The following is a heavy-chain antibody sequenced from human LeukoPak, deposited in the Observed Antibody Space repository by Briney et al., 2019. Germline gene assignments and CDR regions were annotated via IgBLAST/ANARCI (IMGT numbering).Heavy chain of an antibody. D-gene: IGHD3-9*01. Sequence: ASVKVSCKASDNTFSSYGVTWVRQAPGQGLEWMGWITAYNGNTKYAQKFQGRVTMTTESSTSTVFMELRSLTSDDTAVYYCARAKAYYEILTAYNPWGQGTLVTVSS. CDR3: ARAKAYYEILTAYNP. CDR1: DNTFSSYG. J-gene: IGHJ5*02. V-gene: IGHV1-18*04. CDR2: ITAYNGNT.